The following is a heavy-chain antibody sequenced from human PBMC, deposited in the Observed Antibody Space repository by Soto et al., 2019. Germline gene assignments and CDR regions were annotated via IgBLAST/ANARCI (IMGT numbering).Heavy chain of an antibody. J-gene: IGHJ5*02. CDR1: GYSFTNYW. D-gene: IGHD6-13*01. V-gene: IGHV5-51*01. CDR2: IHPGDSDT. CDR3: ARHNRYSSTWFEGWFDP. Sequence: GESLKISRQGSGYSFTNYWVGWVRQIPGRGLEWMGIIHPGDSDTRYSPFFQGQVTISADKSISTAYLQWSSLKASDTAMYYCARHNRYSSTWFEGWFDPWGQGTLVTVS.